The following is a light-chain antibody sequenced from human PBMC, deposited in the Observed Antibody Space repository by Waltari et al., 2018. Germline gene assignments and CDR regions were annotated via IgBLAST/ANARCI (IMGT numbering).Light chain of an antibody. Sequence: DIQITQSPTSLSASVGDRVTITCPASQDINNYLNWYQQKPGKAPKLLIYGASNLETGVPSRFSGSGSGTDFTFTISSLQPEDIATYYCQQYDNPPFTFGPGTKVDIK. CDR1: QDINNY. J-gene: IGKJ3*01. CDR2: GAS. V-gene: IGKV1-33*01. CDR3: QQYDNPPFT.